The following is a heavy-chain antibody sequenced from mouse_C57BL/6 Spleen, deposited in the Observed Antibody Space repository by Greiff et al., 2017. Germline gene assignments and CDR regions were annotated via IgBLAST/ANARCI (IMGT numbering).Heavy chain of an antibody. CDR3: TRGGCYDGVDY. CDR1: GYTFTDYE. Sequence: VQLQQSGAELVRPGASVTLSCKASGYTFTDYEMHWVKQTPVHGLEWIGAIDPETGGTAYNQKFKGKAILTADKSSSTAYMELRSLTYEDSAVYYCTRGGCYDGVDYWGQGTTLTVAS. V-gene: IGHV1-15*01. J-gene: IGHJ2*01. D-gene: IGHD1-1*02. CDR2: IDPETGGT.